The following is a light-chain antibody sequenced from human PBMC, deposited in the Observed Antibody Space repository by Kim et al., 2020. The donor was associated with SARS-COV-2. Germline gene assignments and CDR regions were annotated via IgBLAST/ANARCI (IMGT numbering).Light chain of an antibody. CDR2: SVN. Sequence: GQSVTISCTGSSSDMGAYNYVSWCQQHPGKAPKLMIFSVNRRPSGVSSRFSGSKSANTASLTISGLQPEDEADYYCSSYTNSDAWVFGGGTKLTVL. V-gene: IGLV2-14*04. CDR1: SSDMGAYNY. J-gene: IGLJ3*02. CDR3: SSYTNSDAWV.